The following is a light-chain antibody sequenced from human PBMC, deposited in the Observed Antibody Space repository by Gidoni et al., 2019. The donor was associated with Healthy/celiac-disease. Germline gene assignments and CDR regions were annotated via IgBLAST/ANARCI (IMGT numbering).Light chain of an antibody. CDR3: QQYDTLLT. CDR1: HDISNY. Sequence: DIQMTQSPSSLSASVGDSVTITCQASHDISNYLHWYQHKPGKAPKLLIYDASNLETGVPSRFSGSGSGTDFTFTISSLQPEDIATYYCQQYDTLLTFGGGTKVQIK. J-gene: IGKJ4*01. V-gene: IGKV1-33*01. CDR2: DAS.